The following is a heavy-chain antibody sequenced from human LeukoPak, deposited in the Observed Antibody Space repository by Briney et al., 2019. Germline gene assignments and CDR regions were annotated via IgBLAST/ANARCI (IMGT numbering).Heavy chain of an antibody. CDR1: GFTFSNYA. CDR2: ASGSGGNT. V-gene: IGHV3-23*01. CDR3: ARGLPNYYGMDV. D-gene: IGHD2-8*01. J-gene: IGHJ6*02. Sequence: GGSLRLSCEVSGFTFSNYAMTWVRQAPGKGLEWVSGASGSGGNTYYADSVKGRFTISRDNSKNTLYLQMNSLRAEDTAVYYCARGLPNYYGMDVWGQGTTVTVSS.